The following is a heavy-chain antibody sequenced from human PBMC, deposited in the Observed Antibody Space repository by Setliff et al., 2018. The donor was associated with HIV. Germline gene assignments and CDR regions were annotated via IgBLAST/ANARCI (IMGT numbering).Heavy chain of an antibody. Sequence: SETLSLTCAVYGGSLSGYYWSWIRQPPGKGLEWIGEINHSGSTNYSPSLKSRVTMSLDTSMNQFSLKLTSVTAADTALYYCARYRRFADYIDVWGKGTTVTVSS. V-gene: IGHV4-34*01. D-gene: IGHD1-26*01. J-gene: IGHJ6*03. CDR2: INHSGST. CDR1: GGSLSGYY. CDR3: ARYRRFADYIDV.